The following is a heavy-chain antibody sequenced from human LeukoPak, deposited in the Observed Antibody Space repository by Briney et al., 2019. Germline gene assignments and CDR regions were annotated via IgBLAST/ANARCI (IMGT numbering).Heavy chain of an antibody. CDR2: IYYSGST. Sequence: SETLSLTCTVSGGSISSSSYYWGWIRQPPGKGLEWIGSIYYSGSTYYNPSLKSRVTISVDTSKNQFSLKLSSVTAADTAVYYCARGSVAGTSDYFDYWRQGTLVTVSS. J-gene: IGHJ4*02. CDR3: ARGSVAGTSDYFDY. CDR1: GGSISSSSYY. D-gene: IGHD6-19*01. V-gene: IGHV4-39*01.